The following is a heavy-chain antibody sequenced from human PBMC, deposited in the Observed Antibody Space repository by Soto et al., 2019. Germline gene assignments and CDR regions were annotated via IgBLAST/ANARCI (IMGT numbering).Heavy chain of an antibody. CDR1: GGSFSGYY. CDR3: ARSNYDTLTDYYYYYMEV. J-gene: IGHJ6*03. D-gene: IGHD3-9*01. Sequence: PSETLSLTCAVYGGSFSGYYWSWIRQPPGKGLEWIGEINHSGSTNYNPSLKSRVTISVDTSKNQFSLKLSSVTAADTAVYYCARSNYDTLTDYYYYYMEVWGKGTTVTVSS. V-gene: IGHV4-34*01. CDR2: INHSGST.